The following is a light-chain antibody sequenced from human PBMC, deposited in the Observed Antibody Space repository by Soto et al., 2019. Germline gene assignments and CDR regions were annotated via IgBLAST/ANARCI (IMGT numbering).Light chain of an antibody. J-gene: IGKJ1*01. CDR3: QQYNDEPWT. V-gene: IGKV1-5*01. CDR1: QNIGNW. CDR2: DAS. Sequence: DIQMTQSPSTLSASVGDRVTITCRASQNIGNWLAWYQQKPGKTPDLLIYDASSLESGVPLRFSGSGSGTEFTRTISSLQTDDSATYYCQQYNDEPWTFGQGTKVEIK.